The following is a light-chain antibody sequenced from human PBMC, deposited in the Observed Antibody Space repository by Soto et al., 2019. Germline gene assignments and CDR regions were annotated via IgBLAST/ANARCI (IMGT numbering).Light chain of an antibody. CDR2: EVS. V-gene: IGLV2-8*01. CDR3: SAYAGSNKVV. J-gene: IGLJ2*01. CDR1: SSDVGGYNY. Sequence: QSALTQPPSASGSPGQSVTISCTGTSSDVGGYNYVSWYQQHPGKAPKLMIYEVSNRPSGVPDRFSGSKSGNTASLTVYGLHAEDEAYYYCSAYAGSNKVVFGGGTKLTVL.